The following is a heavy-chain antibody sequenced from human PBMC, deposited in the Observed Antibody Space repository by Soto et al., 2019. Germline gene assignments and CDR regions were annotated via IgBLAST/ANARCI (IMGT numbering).Heavy chain of an antibody. D-gene: IGHD2-2*01. J-gene: IGHJ4*02. CDR3: ARDRSMVVVVPGY. Sequence: QVQLVESGGGVVQPGRSLRLSCAASGFTFSSYAMHWVRQAPGKGLEWVALISHDGSNKYYADSVKGRFTISRDNPKNMLYLQMNSLRVEDTAVYYCARDRSMVVVVPGYWGQGSLVTVSS. V-gene: IGHV3-30-3*01. CDR2: ISHDGSNK. CDR1: GFTFSSYA.